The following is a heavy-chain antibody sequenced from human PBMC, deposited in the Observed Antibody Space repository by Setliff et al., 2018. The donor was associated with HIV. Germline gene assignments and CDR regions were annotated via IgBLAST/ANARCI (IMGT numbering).Heavy chain of an antibody. D-gene: IGHD2-21*01. V-gene: IGHV4-4*09. J-gene: IGHJ4*02. Sequence: KTSETLSLTCVVSDDSFSNYDWTWIRQSPGKALEWIGYISSSGTTNYNPSLRSRVTISMETSNTRFSLWLRPATAADTATYFCARLGRAIDDGGSSLRLDFWGQGMLVTVSS. CDR1: DDSFSNYD. CDR3: ARLGRAIDDGGSSLRLDF. CDR2: ISSSGTT.